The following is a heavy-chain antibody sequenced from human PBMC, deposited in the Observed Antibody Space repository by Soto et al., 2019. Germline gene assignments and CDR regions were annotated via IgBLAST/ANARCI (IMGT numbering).Heavy chain of an antibody. CDR1: GYTFSKYA. Sequence: QVQLVQSGAEVKKPGASVKVSCKPSGYTFSKYAMHWVRQAPGQSLEWLGWINTDNGSTKYSPKFRGRVTVTRDSPASTVYMELSSLRSEDTAVYYCARDGAVAGSVNFDYWGQGTLVTVSS. D-gene: IGHD6-19*01. J-gene: IGHJ4*02. CDR2: INTDNGST. CDR3: ARDGAVAGSVNFDY. V-gene: IGHV1-3*04.